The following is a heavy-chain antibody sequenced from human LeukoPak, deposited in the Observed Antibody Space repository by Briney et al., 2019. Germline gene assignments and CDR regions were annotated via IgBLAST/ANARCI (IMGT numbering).Heavy chain of an antibody. J-gene: IGHJ4*02. D-gene: IGHD4-17*01. V-gene: IGHV3-74*01. CDR3: ARDDYGDYHFDY. Sequence: GGSLRLSCAASGFTFSSFWMHWVRHAPGKGLVWVSRINSDGSSTSYADSVKGRFTISRDNAKNTLYPQMNSLRAEDTAVYYCARDDYGDYHFDYWGQGTLVTVSS. CDR1: GFTFSSFW. CDR2: INSDGSST.